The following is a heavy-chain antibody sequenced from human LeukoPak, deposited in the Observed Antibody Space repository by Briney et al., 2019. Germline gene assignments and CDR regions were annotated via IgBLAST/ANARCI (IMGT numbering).Heavy chain of an antibody. D-gene: IGHD3-22*01. Sequence: TSETLSLTCTVSGGSISSGSYYWSWIRQPAGKGLEWIGRIYTSGSTNYNPSPKSRVTISVDTSENQFSLKLSSVTAADTAVYYCARERMIDSSGYRDAFDIWGQGTMVTVSS. CDR3: ARERMIDSSGYRDAFDI. CDR1: GGSISSGSYY. V-gene: IGHV4-61*02. CDR2: IYTSGST. J-gene: IGHJ3*02.